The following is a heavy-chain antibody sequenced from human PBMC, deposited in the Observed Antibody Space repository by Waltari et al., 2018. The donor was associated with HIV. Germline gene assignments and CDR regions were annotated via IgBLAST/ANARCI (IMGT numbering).Heavy chain of an antibody. Sequence: EVQLVESGGGLVQPGGSLRLSCAASGFIFSTYVMHWVGKAPGKGLVWVSRIHSEGSRTSYADSVKGRFTISRDNAKNTLYLQMDSLRAEDTAVYYCARGRTGTTSGYYYYYGMDVWGQGTTVTVSS. D-gene: IGHD1-7*01. J-gene: IGHJ6*02. V-gene: IGHV3-74*01. CDR3: ARGRTGTTSGYYYYYGMDV. CDR1: GFIFSTYV. CDR2: IHSEGSRT.